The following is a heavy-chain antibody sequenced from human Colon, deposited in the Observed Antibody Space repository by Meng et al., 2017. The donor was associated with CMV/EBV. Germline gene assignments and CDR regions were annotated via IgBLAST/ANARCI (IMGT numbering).Heavy chain of an antibody. CDR2: IRSDGSAT. D-gene: IGHD6-19*01. CDR3: VRSSGWSLFDY. CDR1: GYTCSNYS. V-gene: IGHV1-2*02. J-gene: IGHJ4*02. Sequence: QVQLMQSGAGVKEPGASVKVSCKTSGYTCSNYSMHWVRQAPGQGLEWMGWIRSDGSATNYAQKFRGRVTMTRDASVSTAYMELSGLTSDDTAVYFCVRSSGWSLFDYWGPGALVTVSS.